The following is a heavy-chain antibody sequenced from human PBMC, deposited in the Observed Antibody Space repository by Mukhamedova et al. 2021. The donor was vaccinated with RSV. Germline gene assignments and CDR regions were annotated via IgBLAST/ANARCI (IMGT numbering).Heavy chain of an antibody. D-gene: IGHD5-18*01. Sequence: GTTYYADSVEGRFTISRDNFKVTVYLQMNSLRVGDTAIYYCARISKRVTAPSWYFDLWGRGTLVTVSS. CDR2: GTT. J-gene: IGHJ2*01. V-gene: IGHV3-53*01. CDR3: ARISKRVTAPSWYFDL.